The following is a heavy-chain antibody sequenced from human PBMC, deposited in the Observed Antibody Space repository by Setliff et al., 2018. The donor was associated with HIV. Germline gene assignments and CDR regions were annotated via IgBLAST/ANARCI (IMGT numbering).Heavy chain of an antibody. V-gene: IGHV4-39*07. CDR3: ARHRGMIGTTWYNHYMDV. Sequence: SETLSLTCTVSGGSISSSSYYWGWIRQPPGKGLEWIGSIYYSESTSYNPSLKSRVTISVDTSKNQFSLKLGSVTAADTAVYYCARHRGMIGTTWYNHYMDVWGKGATVTVSS. CDR2: IYYSEST. J-gene: IGHJ6*03. D-gene: IGHD1-7*01. CDR1: GGSISSSSYY.